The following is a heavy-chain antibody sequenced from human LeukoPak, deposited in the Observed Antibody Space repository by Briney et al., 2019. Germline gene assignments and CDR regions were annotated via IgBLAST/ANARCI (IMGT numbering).Heavy chain of an antibody. CDR3: ARGSPSGSDAFDF. CDR1: GFTFSDYW. J-gene: IGHJ3*01. Sequence: PGGSLRLSCAASGFTFSDYWMHWVRQAPGKGLVWVSRINNDGSSTSNADSVKGRFTFSRDNAKNTLYLQMNSLKAEDTAVYYCARGSPSGSDAFDFWGQGTMVTVSS. D-gene: IGHD3-22*01. V-gene: IGHV3-74*01. CDR2: INNDGSST.